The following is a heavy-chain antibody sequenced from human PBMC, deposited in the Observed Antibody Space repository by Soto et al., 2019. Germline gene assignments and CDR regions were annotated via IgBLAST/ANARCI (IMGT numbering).Heavy chain of an antibody. CDR2: ISSNGGST. CDR3: VKEGLSAYYDFWSGLPYYFDY. J-gene: IGHJ4*02. CDR1: GFTFSSYA. D-gene: IGHD3-3*01. Sequence: GGSLRLSCSASGFTFSSYAMHWVRQAPGKGLEYVSAISSNGGSTYYADSVKGRFTISRDNSKNTLYLQMSSLRAEDTAVYYCVKEGLSAYYDFWSGLPYYFDYWGQGTLVTVSS. V-gene: IGHV3-64D*08.